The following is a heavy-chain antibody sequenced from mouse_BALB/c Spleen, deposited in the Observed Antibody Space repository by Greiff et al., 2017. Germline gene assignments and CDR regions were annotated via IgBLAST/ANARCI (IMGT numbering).Heavy chain of an antibody. Sequence: EVQLQQSGAELVRPGALVKLSCKASGFNIKDYYMHWVKQRPEQGLEWIGWIDPANGNTKYDPKFQGKATITADTSSNTAYLQLSSLTSEDTAVYYCARVGWLLPNYAMDYWGQGTSVTVSS. CDR3: ARVGWLLPNYAMDY. D-gene: IGHD2-3*01. CDR1: GFNIKDYY. J-gene: IGHJ4*01. V-gene: IGHV14-1*02. CDR2: IDPANGNT.